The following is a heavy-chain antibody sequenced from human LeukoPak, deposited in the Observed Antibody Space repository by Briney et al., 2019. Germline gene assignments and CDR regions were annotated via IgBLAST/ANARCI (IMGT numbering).Heavy chain of an antibody. D-gene: IGHD2-15*01. CDR2: ISGSGGST. V-gene: IGHV3-23*01. CDR3: AKDQGDIVVVVAASYDY. Sequence: PGGSLRLSCAASGFTFSGYAMSWVRQAPGKGLEWVSAISGSGGSTYYADSVKGRFTISRDNSKNTLYLQMNSLRAEDTAVYYCAKDQGDIVVVVAASYDYWGQGTLVTVSS. J-gene: IGHJ4*02. CDR1: GFTFSGYA.